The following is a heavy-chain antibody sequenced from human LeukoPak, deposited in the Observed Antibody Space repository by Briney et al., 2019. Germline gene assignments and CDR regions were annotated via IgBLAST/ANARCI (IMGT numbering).Heavy chain of an antibody. D-gene: IGHD1-7*01. CDR2: ISHEGDS. CDR3: ARGRNFVSDFYFDV. CDR1: GGYISSSSYY. V-gene: IGHV4-39*07. Sequence: SETLSLTCTVSGGYISSSSYYWSWIRQSPEKGPEWIGEISHEGDSIYNPSLKSRLTLSVDMSKNQFSLNLRSVTAADTAVYYCARGRNFVSDFYFDVWGKGTTVIVSS. J-gene: IGHJ6*03.